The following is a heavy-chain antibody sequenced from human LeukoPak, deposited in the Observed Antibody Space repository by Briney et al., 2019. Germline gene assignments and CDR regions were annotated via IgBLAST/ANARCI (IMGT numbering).Heavy chain of an antibody. J-gene: IGHJ5*02. D-gene: IGHD6-19*01. Sequence: GGSLRLSCAASGFSLSRYWMGWVRQAPGKGLEGVGNIKQDGREKYYVDSAKGRYTTSRDNTKNSLYRQMNSLRAEDTAVYYWARDSSGWYHRLWFDPGGQGTLVTVSS. CDR2: IKQDGREK. CDR1: GFSLSRYW. V-gene: IGHV3-7*01. CDR3: ARDSSGWYHRLWFDP.